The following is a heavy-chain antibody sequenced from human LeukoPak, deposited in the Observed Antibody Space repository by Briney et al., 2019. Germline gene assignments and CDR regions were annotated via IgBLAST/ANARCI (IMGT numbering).Heavy chain of an antibody. CDR1: GGSISSYY. CDR3: ARTPYYYYGMDV. CDR2: IYYSGST. Sequence: PSETLSLTCAVYGGSISSYYWSWIRQPPGKGLEWIGYIYYSGSTNYNPSLKSRVTISVDTSKNQFSLKLSSVTAADTAVYYCARTPYYYYGMDVWGQGTTVTVSS. V-gene: IGHV4-59*01. J-gene: IGHJ6*02.